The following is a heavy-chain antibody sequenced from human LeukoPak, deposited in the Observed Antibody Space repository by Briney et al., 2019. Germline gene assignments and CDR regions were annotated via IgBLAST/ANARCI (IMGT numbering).Heavy chain of an antibody. CDR1: GFTFSGSA. CDR2: IRSKANSYAT. Sequence: GGSLKLSFAASGFTFSGSAMHWVRQASGKGLEWVGRIRSKANSYATAYAASVKGRFTISRDDSKNTAYLQMNSLKTEDTAVYYCTRLGYCSGGSCSWGQGTLVTVSS. CDR3: TRLGYCSGGSCS. D-gene: IGHD2-15*01. J-gene: IGHJ4*02. V-gene: IGHV3-73*01.